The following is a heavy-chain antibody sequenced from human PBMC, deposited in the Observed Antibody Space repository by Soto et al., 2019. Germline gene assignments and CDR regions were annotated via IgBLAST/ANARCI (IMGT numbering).Heavy chain of an antibody. D-gene: IGHD3-22*01. V-gene: IGHV4-39*01. Sequence: QMQLQESGPGLVKPSETLSLTCTVSGGSISSSSYYWGWSRQPPGQWLEWLGTIYSLGNTYYNPSLKSRVTISVDKSKSQLFLKLSSVTAPDTAVYYCARQIYDSSGYYYAYWGQGTLVTVSS. CDR1: GGSISSSSYY. J-gene: IGHJ4*02. CDR2: IYSLGNT. CDR3: ARQIYDSSGYYYAY.